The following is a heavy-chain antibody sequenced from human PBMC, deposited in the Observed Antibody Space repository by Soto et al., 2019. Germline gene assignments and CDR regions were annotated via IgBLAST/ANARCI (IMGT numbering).Heavy chain of an antibody. Sequence: PSETLSLTCTVSGGSISSYYWSWIRQPPGKGLEWIGYIYYSGSTNYNPSLKSRVTISVDTSMNQFSLKLSSVTAADTAVYYCARGGYHNYYYYYGMDVWGQGTTVTVSS. CDR3: ARGGYHNYYYYYGMDV. CDR2: IYYSGST. CDR1: GGSISSYY. J-gene: IGHJ6*02. D-gene: IGHD6-25*01. V-gene: IGHV4-59*01.